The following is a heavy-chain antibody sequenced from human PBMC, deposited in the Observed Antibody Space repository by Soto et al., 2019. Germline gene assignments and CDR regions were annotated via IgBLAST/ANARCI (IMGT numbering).Heavy chain of an antibody. CDR1: GFTFSDYA. D-gene: IGHD6-13*01. CDR2: VSHDGRNT. V-gene: IGHV3-30*18. CDR3: AKGGRQRLVTSDFNY. Sequence: VQLVESGGGVVQPGRSLRLSCAASGFTFSDYAMHWVRQAPGKGLEWVAVVSHDGRNTHYADSVKGRFTISRDSSKNTVSLEMTSLRAQDTAGYYCAKGGRQRLVTSDFNYWGQGALVTVSS. J-gene: IGHJ4*02.